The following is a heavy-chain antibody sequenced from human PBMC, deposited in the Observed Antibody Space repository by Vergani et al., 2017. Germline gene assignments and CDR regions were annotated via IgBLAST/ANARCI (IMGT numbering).Heavy chain of an antibody. CDR2: TWYDGNNK. J-gene: IGHJ5*01. CDR1: GFTFNQYG. CDR3: ARYLRLLYTRFDS. V-gene: IGHV3-33*01. D-gene: IGHD3-16*01. Sequence: QVQLVESGGGVVQPGRSLRLSCAASGFTFNQYGMHWVRQAPGKGLEWVAVTWYDGNNKQYADSVKGRFTISRDNSKSTMYLQMNSLRDEDTGVYYCARYLRLLYTRFDSWGQGTLVTVSS.